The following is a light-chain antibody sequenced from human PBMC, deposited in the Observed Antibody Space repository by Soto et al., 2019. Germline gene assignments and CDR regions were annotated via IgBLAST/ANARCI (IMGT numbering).Light chain of an antibody. CDR3: QNYNSAPYT. CDR1: QGLSTY. V-gene: IGKV1-12*01. Sequence: DIQMTQSPSSVSASVGDGVTITCRASQGLSTYLAWYQQKPGKAPKLLIYAASNLQSGVPSRFSGSGSGTDFTLTISSLQPEDFATYYCQNYNSAPYTFGPGTKVDIK. J-gene: IGKJ3*01. CDR2: AAS.